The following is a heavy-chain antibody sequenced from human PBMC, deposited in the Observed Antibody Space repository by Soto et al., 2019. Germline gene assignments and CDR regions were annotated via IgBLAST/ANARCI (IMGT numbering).Heavy chain of an antibody. J-gene: IGHJ4*02. D-gene: IGHD6-19*01. CDR3: ARPSVPATRGPLDY. V-gene: IGHV4-59*01. CDR2: IYYTGAT. Sequence: SETLSLTCTVSGGSSGAYFWNWVRQPPGKGLEWIGNIYYTGATSYNPSLESRVTISLDTSKIQFSLRLSSVTAADTAVYYCARPSVPATRGPLDYWGQGALVTVSS. CDR1: GGSSGAYF.